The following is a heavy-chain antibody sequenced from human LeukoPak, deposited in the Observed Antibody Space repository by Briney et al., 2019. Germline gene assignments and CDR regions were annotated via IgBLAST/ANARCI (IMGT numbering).Heavy chain of an antibody. V-gene: IGHV3-21*01. CDR3: AGGCSGGSCYGSLFGY. CDR2: ISSSSSYI. D-gene: IGHD2-15*01. J-gene: IGHJ4*02. Sequence: GGSLRLSCAASGFTFSSYAMHWVRQAPGKGLEWVSSISSSSSYIYYADSVKGRFTISRDSAKNSLYLQMNSLRAEDTAVYYCAGGCSGGSCYGSLFGYWGQGTLVTVSS. CDR1: GFTFSSYA.